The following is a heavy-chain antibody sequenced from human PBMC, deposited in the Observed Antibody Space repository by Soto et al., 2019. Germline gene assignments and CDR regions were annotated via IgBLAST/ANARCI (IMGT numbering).Heavy chain of an antibody. D-gene: IGHD3-10*01. Sequence: EASVTVSCQDSGGTLSSYAISWVRQAPGQGLEWLGGTIPHLATANYAQKPHGKDTTTPDESTSTAYMELSSLRSEDAAVYYCARYYTAMVRGVIGSWGQGTLVTVSS. CDR1: GGTLSSYA. J-gene: IGHJ5*02. CDR3: ARYYTAMVRGVIGS. CDR2: TIPHLATA. V-gene: IGHV1-69*13.